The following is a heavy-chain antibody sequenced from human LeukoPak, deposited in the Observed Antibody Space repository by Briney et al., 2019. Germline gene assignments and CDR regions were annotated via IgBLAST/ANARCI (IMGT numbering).Heavy chain of an antibody. J-gene: IGHJ4*02. CDR1: GYTFTDYY. D-gene: IGHD3-22*01. CDR2: INPNSGGT. Sequence: ASVKVSCRASGYTFTDYYMHWVRQAPGQGLEWMGWINPNSGGTNYAQNFQGRVTMTRDTSISTAYMELNRLRSDDTAVYYCARDGGPMIVVVITGDFDYWGQGTLVTVSS. V-gene: IGHV1-2*02. CDR3: ARDGGPMIVVVITGDFDY.